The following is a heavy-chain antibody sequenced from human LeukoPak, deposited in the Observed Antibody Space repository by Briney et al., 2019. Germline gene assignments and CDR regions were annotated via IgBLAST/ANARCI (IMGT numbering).Heavy chain of an antibody. CDR3: ARDSFGHDNDFDY. V-gene: IGHV1-2*02. D-gene: IGHD3-16*01. CDR1: GYTFTSYG. Sequence: ASVKVSCKASGYTFTSYGISWVRQAPGQGLEWMGWINSNSGATHYAQKFQGRVTMTRDTSISTAYMELSRLRSDDTAVYYCARDSFGHDNDFDYWGQGTLVTVSS. J-gene: IGHJ4*02. CDR2: INSNSGAT.